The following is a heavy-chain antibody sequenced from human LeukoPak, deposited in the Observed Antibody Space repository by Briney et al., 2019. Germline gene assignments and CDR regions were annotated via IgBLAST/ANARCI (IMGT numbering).Heavy chain of an antibody. D-gene: IGHD5-18*01. CDR1: GGSISSSSYY. J-gene: IGHJ4*02. V-gene: IGHV4-39*07. Sequence: PSETLSLTCTVSGGSISSSSYYWGWIRQPPGKGLEWIGSIYYSGSTYYNPSLKSRVTISVDTSKNQFSLKLSSVTAADTAVYYCARDQYRIQPYYFDYWGQGTLVTVSS. CDR2: IYYSGST. CDR3: ARDQYRIQPYYFDY.